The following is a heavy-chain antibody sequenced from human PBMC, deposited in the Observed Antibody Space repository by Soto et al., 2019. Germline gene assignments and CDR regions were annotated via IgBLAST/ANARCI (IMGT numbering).Heavy chain of an antibody. CDR3: ASGDSSGKPGYFDY. CDR1: GGTFSSYA. Sequence: SVKVSCKASGGTFSSYAISWVRQAPGQGLEWMGGIIPIFGTANYAQKFQGRVTITADESTSTAYMELSSLRSEDTAVYYCASGDSSGKPGYFDYWGQGILVNVSS. V-gene: IGHV1-69*13. D-gene: IGHD3-22*01. CDR2: IIPIFGTA. J-gene: IGHJ4*02.